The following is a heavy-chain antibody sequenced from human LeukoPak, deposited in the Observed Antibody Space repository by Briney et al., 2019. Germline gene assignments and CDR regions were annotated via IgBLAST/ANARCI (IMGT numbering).Heavy chain of an antibody. CDR2: INPSGGST. D-gene: IGHD2-21*02. J-gene: IGHJ5*02. V-gene: IGHV1-46*01. Sequence: GASVKVSCKASGYTFTSYYMHWVRQAPGQGLEWMGIINPSGGSTSYAQKFQGRVTMARDTSTSTVYMELSSLRSEDTAVYYCARRGIVVVTAMGNWFDPWGQGTLVTVSS. CDR1: GYTFTSYY. CDR3: ARRGIVVVTAMGNWFDP.